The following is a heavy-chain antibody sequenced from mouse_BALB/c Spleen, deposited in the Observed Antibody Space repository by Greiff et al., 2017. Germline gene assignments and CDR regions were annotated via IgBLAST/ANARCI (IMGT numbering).Heavy chain of an antibody. CDR3: AREATVVGAMDY. Sequence: EVKLMESGGGLVKPGGSLKLSCAASGFTFSSYAMSWVRQTPEKRLEWVASISSGGSTSYTDSVKGRFTISRDNARNILYLQMSSLRSEDTAMYYCAREATVVGAMDYWGQGTSVTVSS. CDR2: ISSGGST. CDR1: GFTFSSYA. D-gene: IGHD1-1*01. V-gene: IGHV5-6-5*01. J-gene: IGHJ4*01.